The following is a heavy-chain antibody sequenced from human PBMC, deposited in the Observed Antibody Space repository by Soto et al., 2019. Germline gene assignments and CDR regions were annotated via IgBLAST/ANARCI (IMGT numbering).Heavy chain of an antibody. Sequence: KPSETLSLTCAVSGGSISSANWWTWVRQPPGKGLEWIGEIYHGGSTSYNPSLKSRVTLSLDKFKNHFSLNLTSVTAADTAVYYCARLSLSYRVDVWGQGTKVTVYS. V-gene: IGHV4-4*02. CDR2: IYHGGST. CDR1: GGSISSANW. CDR3: ARLSLSYRVDV. J-gene: IGHJ6*02. D-gene: IGHD3-16*02.